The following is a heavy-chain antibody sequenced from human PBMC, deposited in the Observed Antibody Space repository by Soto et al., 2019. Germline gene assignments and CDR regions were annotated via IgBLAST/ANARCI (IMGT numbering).Heavy chain of an antibody. D-gene: IGHD3-16*02. Sequence: GESLKISCKGSGYKFTTYWIGWVRQMPGKGLEWMAIIYPDDSDSRYSPSFQGQVTISADKSISTAYLQWSSLKASDTAIYYCVASFVDCFGYWGQGTLVTVSS. CDR3: VASFVDCFGY. CDR2: IYPDDSDS. V-gene: IGHV5-51*01. J-gene: IGHJ4*02. CDR1: GYKFTTYW.